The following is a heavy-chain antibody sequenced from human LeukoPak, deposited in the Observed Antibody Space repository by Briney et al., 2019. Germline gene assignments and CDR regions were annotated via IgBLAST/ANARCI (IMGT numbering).Heavy chain of an antibody. CDR1: GGSISSSSYY. CDR3: ARLFSTPQSDWFDP. Sequence: SETLSLTCTVSGGSISSSSYYWGWIRQPPGKGLEWIGSIYYNGSTYYNPSLKSRVTISVDTSKNQFSLKLSSVTAADTAVYYCARLFSTPQSDWFDPWGQGTLVTVSS. CDR2: IYYNGST. V-gene: IGHV4-39*01. D-gene: IGHD2-2*01. J-gene: IGHJ5*02.